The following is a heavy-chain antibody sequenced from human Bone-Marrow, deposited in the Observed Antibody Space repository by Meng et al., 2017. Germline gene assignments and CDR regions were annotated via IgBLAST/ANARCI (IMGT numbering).Heavy chain of an antibody. CDR3: ARGGSYGDVHFDH. Sequence: GESLKISCAASGFTLSNYEMNWVRQAPGKGLEWVSYIDSSGTRIFDADSVKGRFTISRDNAENSLYLQMNSLRVEDTAVYYCARGGSYGDVHFDHWGQGTLVTVSS. J-gene: IGHJ4*02. V-gene: IGHV3-48*03. D-gene: IGHD3-16*01. CDR2: IDSSGTRI. CDR1: GFTLSNYE.